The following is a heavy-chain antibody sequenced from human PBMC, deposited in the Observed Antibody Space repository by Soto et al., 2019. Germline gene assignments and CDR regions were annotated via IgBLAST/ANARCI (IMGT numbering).Heavy chain of an antibody. CDR1: GFTFSSHS. CDR2: ISSSSSYI. Sequence: KAGGSLRLSCAASGFTFSSHSMNWVRQAPGKRLAWVSSISSSSSYIYYADSVKGRFTISRDNAKNSLYLQMNSLRAEDTAVYYCAGRITIFGVVIMRDYYMDVWGKGTTVTVS. CDR3: AGRITIFGVVIMRDYYMDV. V-gene: IGHV3-21*01. J-gene: IGHJ6*03. D-gene: IGHD3-3*01.